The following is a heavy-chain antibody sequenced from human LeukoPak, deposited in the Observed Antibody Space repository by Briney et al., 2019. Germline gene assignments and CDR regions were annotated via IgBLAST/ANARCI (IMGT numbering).Heavy chain of an antibody. J-gene: IGHJ4*02. V-gene: IGHV1-18*01. CDR3: ARRRAGKTTVTPFDY. CDR1: GYTFTSYG. Sequence: GASVKVSCKASGYTFTSYGISWVRQAPGQGLEWMGWISAYNGNTNYAQKLQGRVTMTTDTSTSTAYMELRSLRSDDTAVYYCARRRAGKTTVTPFDYWGQGTLVTVSS. CDR2: ISAYNGNT. D-gene: IGHD4-17*01.